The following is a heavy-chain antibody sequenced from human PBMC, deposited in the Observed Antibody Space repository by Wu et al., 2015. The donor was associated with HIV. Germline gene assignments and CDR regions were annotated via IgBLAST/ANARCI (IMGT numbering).Heavy chain of an antibody. V-gene: IGHV1-69*05. D-gene: IGHD6-19*01. CDR2: ITPFVTSA. Sequence: QVQLVQSGAEVKKPGSSVKVSCKVSGGILSSYAIAWVRQAPGQGLEWMGGITPFVTSAKYAQNFQGRVSITTDTSANSVYLELSSLRSADTAVYYCARRRTVAGAPFDFWGQGTLVTVSS. J-gene: IGHJ4*02. CDR3: ARRRTVAGAPFDF. CDR1: GGILSSYA.